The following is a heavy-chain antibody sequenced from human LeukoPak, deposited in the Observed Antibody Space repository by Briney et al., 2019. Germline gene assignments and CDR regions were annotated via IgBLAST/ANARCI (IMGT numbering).Heavy chain of an antibody. J-gene: IGHJ4*02. D-gene: IGHD5-12*01. CDR1: GGTFSSYA. CDR3: AREDKLATRFDY. CDR2: IIPMFGTA. Sequence: ASVKVSCKASGGTFSSYAISWVRQAPGQGLEWMGGIIPMFGTANYAQKFQGRDTITADESTSTAYMELSSLRSEDTAVYYCAREDKLATRFDYWGQGTLVTVSS. V-gene: IGHV1-69*13.